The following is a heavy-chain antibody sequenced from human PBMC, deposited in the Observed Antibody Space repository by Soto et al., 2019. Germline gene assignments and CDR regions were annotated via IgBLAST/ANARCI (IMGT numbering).Heavy chain of an antibody. J-gene: IGHJ4*02. CDR3: ARDSSAYTKDFDY. CDR2: IITVNGNT. V-gene: IGHV1-3*04. CDR1: GYSFTSYA. Sequence: QVHLVQSGAEVKKPGASVKVSCKASGYSFTSYALHWVRQAPGQRLEWMGWIITVNGNTKYSQKFQGRVTFTRDTSASTVYMELSIITSVYTAVYYCARDSSAYTKDFDYWGQGTLVTGSS. D-gene: IGHD2-2*02.